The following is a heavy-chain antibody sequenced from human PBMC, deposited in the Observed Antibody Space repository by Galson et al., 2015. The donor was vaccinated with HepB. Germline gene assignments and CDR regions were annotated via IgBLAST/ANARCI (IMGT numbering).Heavy chain of an antibody. J-gene: IGHJ6*03. CDR2: INPNSGGT. CDR1: GYTFTGYY. Sequence: SVKVSCKASGYTFTGYYMHWVRQAPGQGLEWMGWINPNSGGTNYAQKFQGRVTMTRDTSISTAYMELNRLRSDDTAVYYCARGVGNYDFWGVFQTDYYMDVWGKGTTVTVSS. D-gene: IGHD3-3*01. CDR3: ARGVGNYDFWGVFQTDYYMDV. V-gene: IGHV1-2*02.